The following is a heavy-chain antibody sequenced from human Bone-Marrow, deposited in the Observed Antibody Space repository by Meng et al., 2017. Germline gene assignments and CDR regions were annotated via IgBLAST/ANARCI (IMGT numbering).Heavy chain of an antibody. CDR2: IPHDGSKK. V-gene: IGHV3-30*04. D-gene: IGHD4-17*01. J-gene: IGHJ4*02. CDR1: GFTFSSSD. CDR3: ARGDYLYYFDY. Sequence: QGQLWESWCCVLQPGRALRLSCAASGFTFSSSDMHWVSQAPGKGLAWVAFIPHDGSKKFYADSVEGRFSFSRDNSNNTVYLQLNSLRTEDTALYFCARGDYLYYFDYWGQGTLVTVSS.